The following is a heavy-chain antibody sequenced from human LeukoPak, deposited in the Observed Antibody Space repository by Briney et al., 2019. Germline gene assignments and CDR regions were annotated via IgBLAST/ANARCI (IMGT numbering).Heavy chain of an antibody. Sequence: ASVRVSCKPSGYTFTNYDINWVRQATGQGLEWMGWMNPNSGNTGYAQKFQGRVTMTRNTAISTAYMELSSLRSEDTAVYYCARVLHYSSSWYSDYWGQGTLVTVSS. J-gene: IGHJ4*02. CDR2: MNPNSGNT. D-gene: IGHD6-13*01. CDR1: GYTFTNYD. V-gene: IGHV1-8*01. CDR3: ARVLHYSSSWYSDY.